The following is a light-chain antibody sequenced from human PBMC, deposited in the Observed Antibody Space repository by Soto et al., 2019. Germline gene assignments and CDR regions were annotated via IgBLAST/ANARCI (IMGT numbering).Light chain of an antibody. CDR1: SSDVGRYNY. CDR3: SSYAGNSRYV. CDR2: EVS. Sequence: SVLTQPPSASGSPGQSVTISCTGTSSDVGRYNYISWYQQRPGKAPKLIIYEVSKRPSGVPDRLSGFKYGNTASLTVSGLQAEDEADYYCSSYAGNSRYVFGTGIKVTVL. J-gene: IGLJ1*01. V-gene: IGLV2-8*01.